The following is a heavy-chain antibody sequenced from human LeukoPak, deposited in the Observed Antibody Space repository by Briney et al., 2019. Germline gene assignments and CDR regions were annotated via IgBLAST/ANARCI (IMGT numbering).Heavy chain of an antibody. CDR3: ARDRYFPY. CDR1: GFSFSSSW. Sequence: EGSLRLSCVGSGFSFSSSWMSWVRQAPGKGLEWVANTKEDGSEEHYLDSVKGRFTISRDNAQNSLYLQMNSLRDDDTAIYYCARDRYFPYWGQGTLVIVSS. J-gene: IGHJ1*01. D-gene: IGHD1-14*01. V-gene: IGHV3-7*01. CDR2: TKEDGSEE.